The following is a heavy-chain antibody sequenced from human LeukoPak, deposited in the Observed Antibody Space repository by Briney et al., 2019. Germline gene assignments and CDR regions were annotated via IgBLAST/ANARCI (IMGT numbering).Heavy chain of an antibody. D-gene: IGHD1-14*01. CDR3: ARDPGNPSWFAP. Sequence: SETLSLTCTVSGGSISSYYWSWIRQPPGKGLEWIGYIYYSGSTNYNPSLKSRVTMSVDTSKNQFSLKLSSVTAADTAVYYCARDPGNPSWFAPWGQGTLVTVSS. J-gene: IGHJ5*02. CDR1: GGSISSYY. CDR2: IYYSGST. V-gene: IGHV4-59*12.